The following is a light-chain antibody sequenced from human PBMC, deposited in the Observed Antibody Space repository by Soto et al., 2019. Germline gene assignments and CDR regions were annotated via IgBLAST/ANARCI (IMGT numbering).Light chain of an antibody. J-gene: IGKJ5*01. Sequence: DIQMTQSPSTLSGSVGDRVTITCRASQTISSWLAWYQQKPGKAPKLLIYKASTLKSGVPSRFSGSGSGTHFTLTISSLQSEDFAVYYCQLYNNWPPITFGQGTRLEIK. V-gene: IGKV1-5*03. CDR2: KAS. CDR3: QLYNNWPPIT. CDR1: QTISSW.